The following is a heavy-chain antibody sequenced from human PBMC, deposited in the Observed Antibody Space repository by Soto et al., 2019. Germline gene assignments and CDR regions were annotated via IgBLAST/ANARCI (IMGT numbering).Heavy chain of an antibody. CDR1: GGSISSGGYY. CDR2: VYYSGST. Sequence: PSETLSLTCTVSGGSISSGGYYWSWIRQHPGKGLEWIGCVYYSGSTYYNPSLKSQLTISVDTSKNQFSLKLSSVTAADMSVYYCASGPTLGDWGQGTSVTVDS. V-gene: IGHV4-31*01. J-gene: IGHJ4*02. CDR3: ASGPTLGD. D-gene: IGHD1-26*01.